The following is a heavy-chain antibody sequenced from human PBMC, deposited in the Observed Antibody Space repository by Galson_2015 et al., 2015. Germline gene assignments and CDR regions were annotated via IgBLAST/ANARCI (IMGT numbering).Heavy chain of an antibody. CDR1: GFTFSSYA. Sequence: SLRLSCAASGFTFSSYAMSWVRQAPGKGLEWVSAISGSGGSTYYADSVKGRFTISRDNSKNTLYLQMNSLRAEDTAVHYCAKSRDYYYATDVWGQGTAVTASS. CDR2: ISGSGGST. CDR3: AKSRDYYYATDV. J-gene: IGHJ6*02. V-gene: IGHV3-23*01.